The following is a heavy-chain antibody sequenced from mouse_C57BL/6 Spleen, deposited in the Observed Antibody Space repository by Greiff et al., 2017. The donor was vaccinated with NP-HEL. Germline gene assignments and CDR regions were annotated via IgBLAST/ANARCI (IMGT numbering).Heavy chain of an antibody. J-gene: IGHJ1*03. CDR1: GFNIKNTY. Sequence: VQLQQSVAELVRPGASVKLSCTASGFNIKNTYMHWVKQRPEQGLEWIGRIDPANGNTKFARKFQGKATITADTSSNTAYLQLSSLTSEDTAIYYCARFGYGYDGLYWYFDVWGTGTTVTVSS. V-gene: IGHV14-3*01. CDR2: IDPANGNT. CDR3: ARFGYGYDGLYWYFDV. D-gene: IGHD2-2*01.